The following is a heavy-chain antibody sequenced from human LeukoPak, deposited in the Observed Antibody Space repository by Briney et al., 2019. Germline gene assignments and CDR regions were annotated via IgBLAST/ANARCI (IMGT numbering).Heavy chain of an antibody. CDR2: ISSSGSTI. D-gene: IGHD3-22*01. CDR1: GFTFSSYE. CDR3: ARDSYYDSSGYYYVFDY. V-gene: IGHV3-48*03. Sequence: GGSLILSCAASGFTFSSYEMNWVRQAPGKGLEWVSYISSSGSTIYYADSVKGRFTISRDNAKNSLYLQMNSLRAEDTAVYYCARDSYYDSSGYYYVFDYWGQGTLVTVSS. J-gene: IGHJ4*02.